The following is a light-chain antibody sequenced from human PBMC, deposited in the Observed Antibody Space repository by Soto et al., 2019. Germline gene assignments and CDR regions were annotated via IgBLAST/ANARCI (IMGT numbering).Light chain of an antibody. J-gene: IGKJ4*01. CDR2: AAS. V-gene: IGKV1-9*01. CDR3: QQLNSYPLT. Sequence: DIQLTQSPSFLSASVGDRVTITCRASQGISSYLDWYQQKPGKAPKLLIYAASTLQSGVPSRFSGSGSGTECTLTISSLQPEDFATYHCQQLNSYPLTFGGGTKVEIK. CDR1: QGISSY.